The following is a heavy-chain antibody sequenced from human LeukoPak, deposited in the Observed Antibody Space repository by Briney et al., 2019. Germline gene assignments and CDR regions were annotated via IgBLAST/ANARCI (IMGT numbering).Heavy chain of an antibody. CDR1: GFTFSSYA. CDR3: ARDVWGTTVTPFDY. CDR2: IKQDGSEK. V-gene: IGHV3-7*01. D-gene: IGHD4-17*01. Sequence: GGSLRLSCAASGFTFSSYAMSWVRQAPGKGLEWVANIKQDGSEKYYVDSVKGRFTISRGNAKNSLYLQMNSLRAEDTAVYYCARDVWGTTVTPFDYWGQGTLVTVSS. J-gene: IGHJ4*02.